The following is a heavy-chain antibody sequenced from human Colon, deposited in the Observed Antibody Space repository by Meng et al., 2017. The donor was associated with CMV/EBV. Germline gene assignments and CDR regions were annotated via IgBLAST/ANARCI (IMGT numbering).Heavy chain of an antibody. CDR3: ARSSSDPYYYYGMDV. V-gene: IGHV4-59*01. D-gene: IGHD1-26*01. CDR1: GGSMSSYY. J-gene: IGHJ6*02. CDR2: IYYSGST. Sequence: GSLRLSCTVSGGSMSSYYWNWVRQPPGKGLEWIGYIYYSGSTNYNPSLKSRVTISVDTSKNQFSLKLSSVTAADTAVYYCARSSSDPYYYYGMDVWGQGTTVTVSS.